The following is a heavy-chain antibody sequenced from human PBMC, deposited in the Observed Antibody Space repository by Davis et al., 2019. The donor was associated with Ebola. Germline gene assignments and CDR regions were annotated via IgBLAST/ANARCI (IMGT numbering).Heavy chain of an antibody. V-gene: IGHV3-7*01. CDR2: MNQDGTEK. CDR3: TRYHFWSGKSYVYHGVDV. Sequence: PGGSLRLSCEASGFSFSSYFMTWVRQTPGKGLEWVANMNQDGTEKNYVDSVRGRFTISRDNAKNSLYLQMNSLRVEDTATYYCTRYHFWSGKSYVYHGVDVWGSGTTVTVSS. J-gene: IGHJ6*04. D-gene: IGHD3-3*01. CDR1: GFSFSSYF.